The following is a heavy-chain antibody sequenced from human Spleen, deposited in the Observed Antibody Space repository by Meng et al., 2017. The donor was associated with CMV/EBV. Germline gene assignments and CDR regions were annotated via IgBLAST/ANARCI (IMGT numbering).Heavy chain of an antibody. CDR2: IHSSGST. V-gene: IGHV4-31*03. CDR1: GGSISSGGYY. J-gene: IGHJ5*02. CDR3: ARASYGSGSPLGESWFDP. Sequence: QVQLQESGPGLVKPSQTLSLTCTVSGGSISSGGYYWRWIRQHPGKGLEWIGYIHSSGSTYYNPSLRSRLTISVDTSKNQFSLKLSSVTAADTAVYYCARASYGSGSPLGESWFDPWGQGTLVTVAS. D-gene: IGHD3-10*01.